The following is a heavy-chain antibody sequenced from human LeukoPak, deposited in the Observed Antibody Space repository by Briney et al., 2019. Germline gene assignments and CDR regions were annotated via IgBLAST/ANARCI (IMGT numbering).Heavy chain of an antibody. CDR1: GDSISSYY. V-gene: IGHV4-59*01. D-gene: IGHD3-22*01. Sequence: SETLSLTCTVSGDSISSYYWSWFRQPPGKGLEWIGYIYYSGSANYNPSLKSRVTISVDTSKNQFSLKLSSVTAADTAVYYCARGYSERDDSSGYEVDFDYWGQGTLVTVSS. J-gene: IGHJ4*02. CDR2: IYYSGSA. CDR3: ARGYSERDDSSGYEVDFDY.